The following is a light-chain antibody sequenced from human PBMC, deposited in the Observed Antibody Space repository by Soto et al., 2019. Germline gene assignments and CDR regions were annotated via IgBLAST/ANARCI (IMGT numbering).Light chain of an antibody. J-gene: IGKJ4*01. CDR2: DAA. V-gene: IGKV1-33*01. CDR1: KDISGY. CDR3: QQYETLVT. Sequence: DIQMTQSPSSLSASVGDRVTITCQASKDISGYLNWYQQKPGKAPKLMIFDAANLETGSPSRFSGSGSGTDFTFTISSLQPEDIATYYCQQYETLVTFGGGTKVEIK.